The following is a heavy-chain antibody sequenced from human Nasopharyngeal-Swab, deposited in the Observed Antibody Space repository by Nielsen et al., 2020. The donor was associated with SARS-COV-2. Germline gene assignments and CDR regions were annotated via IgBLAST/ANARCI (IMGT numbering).Heavy chain of an antibody. Sequence: SETLSLTCTVSGGSISSYYWSWIRQPPGKGLEWIGYIYYSGSTNYNPSLKRRVTISADTSRNQFFLKLRSVTAADTAVYYCARVALNYFGSGTYKDYWGQGTLVTVSS. CDR3: ARVALNYFGSGTYKDY. V-gene: IGHV4-59*08. J-gene: IGHJ4*02. CDR1: GGSISSYY. CDR2: IYYSGST. D-gene: IGHD3-10*01.